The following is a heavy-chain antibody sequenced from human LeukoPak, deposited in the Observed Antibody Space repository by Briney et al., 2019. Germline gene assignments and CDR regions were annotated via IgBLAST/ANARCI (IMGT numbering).Heavy chain of an antibody. Sequence: SETLSLTCAVYGGSFSGYYWSWIRQPPGKGLEWIGYIYHSGSTYYNPSLKSRVTISVDRSKNQFSLKPSSVTAADTAVYYCARTQWLANPGAFDIWGQGTMVTVSS. CDR2: IYHSGST. D-gene: IGHD6-19*01. CDR3: ARTQWLANPGAFDI. J-gene: IGHJ3*02. V-gene: IGHV4-34*01. CDR1: GGSFSGYY.